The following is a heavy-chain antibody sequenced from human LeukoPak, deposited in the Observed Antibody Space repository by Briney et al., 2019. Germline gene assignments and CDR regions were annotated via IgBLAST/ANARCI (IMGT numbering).Heavy chain of an antibody. CDR1: GGSISSYY. V-gene: IGHV4-59*08. CDR2: IYYSGST. Sequence: PPETLSLTCTVSGGSISSYYWSWIRQPPGKGLEWIGYIYYSGSTNYNPSLKSRVTISVDTSKNQFSLKLSSVTAADTAVYYCARRRITMVRGVIREDSNWFDPWGQGTLVTVSS. J-gene: IGHJ5*02. CDR3: ARRRITMVRGVIREDSNWFDP. D-gene: IGHD3-10*01.